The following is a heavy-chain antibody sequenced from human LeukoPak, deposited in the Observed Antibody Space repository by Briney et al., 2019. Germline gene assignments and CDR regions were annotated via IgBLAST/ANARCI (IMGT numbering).Heavy chain of an antibody. J-gene: IGHJ3*02. V-gene: IGHV4-39*07. CDR3: ARVGPYCSGGSCPPYDAFDI. CDR1: GGSISSSSYY. Sequence: SETLSLTCTVSGGSISSSSYYWGWIRQPPGKGLEWIGYIYHSGSTYYNPSLKSRVTISVDRSKNQFSLKLSSVTAADTAVYYCARVGPYCSGGSCPPYDAFDIWGQGTMVTVSS. CDR2: IYHSGST. D-gene: IGHD2-15*01.